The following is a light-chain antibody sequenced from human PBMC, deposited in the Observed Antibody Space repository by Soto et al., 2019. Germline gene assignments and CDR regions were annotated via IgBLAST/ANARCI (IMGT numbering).Light chain of an antibody. CDR3: QQYYSTPPT. V-gene: IGKV4-1*01. CDR1: QNNKNY. CDR2: WAS. Sequence: DIVVTQSPDSLAVSLGERATINCKSSQNNKNYLAWYQQKPGQPPKLLIYWASTRESGVPDRFSGSGSGTDFTLTISSLQAEDVAVYYCQQYYSTPPTFGQGTRLEIK. J-gene: IGKJ5*01.